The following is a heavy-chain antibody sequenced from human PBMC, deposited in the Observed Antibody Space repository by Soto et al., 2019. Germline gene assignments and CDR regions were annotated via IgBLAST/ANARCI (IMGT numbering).Heavy chain of an antibody. CDR1: GYNFSRYH. J-gene: IGHJ6*02. D-gene: IGHD6-19*01. CDR3: ARDRSIAVAGLPVGYMAV. CDR2: INPSGGTT. Sequence: QVQLVQSGAEVTKPGASVNISCRTSGYNFSRYHMHWVRQAPGQGLEWMGIINPSGGTTTYAQKFQGRVTRTRDTSRSTFYMELSSLTSEETGVYYCARDRSIAVAGLPVGYMAVWGQGTTVTVSS. V-gene: IGHV1-46*01.